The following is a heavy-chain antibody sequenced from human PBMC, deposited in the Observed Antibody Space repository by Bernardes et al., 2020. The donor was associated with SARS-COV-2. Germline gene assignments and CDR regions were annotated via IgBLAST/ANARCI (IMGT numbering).Heavy chain of an antibody. CDR3: AKDSRFCISSSCYSFYYYGLDV. CDR1: GGSINSYY. CDR2: IYYSGST. V-gene: IGHV4-59*12. D-gene: IGHD2-2*01. J-gene: IGHJ6*02. Sequence: LSLTCTVSGGSINSYYWSWIRQTPGKGLEWIGHIYYSGSTNYNPSLKSRVTISIDTSKNQFSLKLTSVTAADTAVYYCAKDSRFCISSSCYSFYYYGLDVWGRGTTVTVSS.